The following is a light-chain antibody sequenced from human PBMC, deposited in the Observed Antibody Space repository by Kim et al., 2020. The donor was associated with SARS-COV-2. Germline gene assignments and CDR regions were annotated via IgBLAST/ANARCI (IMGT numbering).Light chain of an antibody. V-gene: IGLV2-23*02. Sequence: GQSLTHSCTGTSSDVGNYNPVSWYQHHPGKAPKVMIYEVNKRPSGVSSRFSGSKSGNTASLTISGLQAEDEADYYCCSYAGNNIYVFGTATKVTVL. J-gene: IGLJ1*01. CDR2: EVN. CDR1: SSDVGNYNP. CDR3: CSYAGNNIYV.